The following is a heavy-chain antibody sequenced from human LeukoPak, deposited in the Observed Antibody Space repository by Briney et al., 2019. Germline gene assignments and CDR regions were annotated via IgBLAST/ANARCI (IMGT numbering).Heavy chain of an antibody. CDR3: ARHYGP. V-gene: IGHV4-34*01. D-gene: IGHD3-16*01. J-gene: IGHJ5*02. CDR1: GGSFSGYY. CDR2: IYHSGST. Sequence: SETLSLTCAVYGGSFSGYYWSWIRQPPGKGLEWIGEIYHSGSTNYNPSLKSRVTISVDRSKNQFSLKLNSVTAADTAVYYCARHYGPWGQGTLVTVSS.